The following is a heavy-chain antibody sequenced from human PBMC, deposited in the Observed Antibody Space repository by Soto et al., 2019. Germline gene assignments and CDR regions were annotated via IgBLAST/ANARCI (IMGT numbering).Heavy chain of an antibody. CDR1: GFTFSSYA. D-gene: IGHD1-7*01. CDR2: ISYDGSNK. CDR3: AVLGTLFDY. Sequence: GGSLRLSCAASGFTFSSYAMHWVRQAPGKGLEWVAVISYDGSNKYYADSVKGRFTISRDNSKNTLYLQMNSLRAEDTAVYYCAVLGTLFDYWGQGTLVTVSS. J-gene: IGHJ4*02. V-gene: IGHV3-30-3*01.